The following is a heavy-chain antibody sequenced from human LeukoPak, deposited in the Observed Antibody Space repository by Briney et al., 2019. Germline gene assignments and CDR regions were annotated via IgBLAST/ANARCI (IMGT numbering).Heavy chain of an antibody. J-gene: IGHJ6*03. CDR2: ISSSSSTI. V-gene: IGHV3-48*01. D-gene: IGHD6-6*01. Sequence: PGGSLRLSCAASGFTFSSYSMNWVRQAPGKGLEWVSYISSSSSTIYYADSVKGRFTISRDNAKNSLYLQMNSLRAEDTAVYYCARTRSSPLAYYMDVWGKGTTVTVSS. CDR1: GFTFSSYS. CDR3: ARTRSSPLAYYMDV.